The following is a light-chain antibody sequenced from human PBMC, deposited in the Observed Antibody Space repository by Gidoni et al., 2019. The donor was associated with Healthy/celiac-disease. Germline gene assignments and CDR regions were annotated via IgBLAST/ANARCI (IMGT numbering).Light chain of an antibody. J-gene: IGKJ3*01. V-gene: IGKV1-9*01. CDR2: AAS. Sequence: DIQLTQSPSFLSAPVGDRVTITCRASQGISSYLAWYQQQPEQAPKLLIYAASTLQSGVPSRFSGSGSGTEFTLTISSLQPEDFATYYCQQLNNYPFTFGPGTKVEIK. CDR1: QGISSY. CDR3: QQLNNYPFT.